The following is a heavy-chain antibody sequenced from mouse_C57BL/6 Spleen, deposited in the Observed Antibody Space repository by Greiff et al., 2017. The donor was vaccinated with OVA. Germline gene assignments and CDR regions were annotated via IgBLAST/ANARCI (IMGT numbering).Heavy chain of an antibody. CDR1: GYTFTSYW. CDR3: ARDRDRRFDY. D-gene: IGHD3-3*01. CDR2: IDPSDSYT. V-gene: IGHV1-59*01. Sequence: QVQLQQPGAELVRPGTSVKLSCKASGYTFTSYWMHWVKQRPGQGLEWIGVIDPSDSYTNYNQKFKGKATLTVDTSSSTAYMQHSSLTSEDSAVYYCARDRDRRFDYWGQGTTLTVSS. J-gene: IGHJ2*01.